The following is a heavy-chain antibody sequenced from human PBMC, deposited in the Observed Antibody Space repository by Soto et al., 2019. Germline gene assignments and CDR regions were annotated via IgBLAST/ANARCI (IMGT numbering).Heavy chain of an antibody. CDR3: AGASSSSWAEFDC. D-gene: IGHD6-13*01. Sequence: QVQLQESGPGLVKPSETLSLTCTVSGGSISSSYWSWIRQPPGKGLEWIGYVYNSGGTNYNPSLKSRVTIPVDTSKNQFSLKLSSVTAADTAMYFCAGASSSSWAEFDCWGQGTLVTVSS. V-gene: IGHV4-59*01. CDR2: VYNSGGT. CDR1: GGSISSSY. J-gene: IGHJ4*02.